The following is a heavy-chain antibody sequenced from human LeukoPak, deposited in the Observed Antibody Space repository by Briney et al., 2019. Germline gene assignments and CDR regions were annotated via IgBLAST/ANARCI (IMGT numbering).Heavy chain of an antibody. CDR1: GFTVSDNY. Sequence: GGSLRLSCPASGFTVSDNYMSWVRQAPGKGLEWVSTVYSGGLTYYADPVKGRFTISRDNSKNTLYLQMSSRRAEDTAVYYCVRDRWPGLGDFWGQGTTVTVSS. CDR2: VYSGGLT. D-gene: IGHD6-19*01. CDR3: VRDRWPGLGDF. J-gene: IGHJ6*02. V-gene: IGHV3-66*01.